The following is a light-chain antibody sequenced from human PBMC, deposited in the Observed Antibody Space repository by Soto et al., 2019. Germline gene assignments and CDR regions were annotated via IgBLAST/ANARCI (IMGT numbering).Light chain of an antibody. Sequence: DIQMTQSPSSLSASVGDRVTITCRASQGIRNDLGWYQQKPGKAAKRLIYSSSNLQSGVPSRFSGSGAGTEFILTITSLQPEASATYYSLQHHSVPRTFGQGTKVDIK. CDR3: LQHHSVPRT. J-gene: IGKJ1*01. CDR2: SSS. V-gene: IGKV1-17*01. CDR1: QGIRND.